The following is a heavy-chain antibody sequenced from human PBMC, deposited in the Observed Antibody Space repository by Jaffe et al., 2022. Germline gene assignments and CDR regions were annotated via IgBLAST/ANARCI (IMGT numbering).Heavy chain of an antibody. J-gene: IGHJ5*02. CDR3: AKDRGPGYSSSWSWFDP. CDR1: GFTFSSYG. D-gene: IGHD6-13*01. CDR2: ISYDGSNK. Sequence: QVQLVESGGGVVQPGRSLRLSCAASGFTFSSYGMHWVRQAPGKGLEWVAVISYDGSNKYYADSVKGRFTISRDNSKNTLYLQMNSLRAEDTAVYYCAKDRGPGYSSSWSWFDPWGQGTLVTVSS. V-gene: IGHV3-30*18.